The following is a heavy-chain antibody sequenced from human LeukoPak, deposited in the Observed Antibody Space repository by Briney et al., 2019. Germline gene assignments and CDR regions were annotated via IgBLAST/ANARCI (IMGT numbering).Heavy chain of an antibody. J-gene: IGHJ4*02. CDR2: ISSSSTYI. Sequence: GGSLRLSCAASGFTFSSYTMNWVRQAPGKGLEWVSSISSSSTYIYSADSVKGRFTISRDNAKNSLYLQMNSLRAADTAVYYCARGGASGIYDYVWGSYRSSVFDYWGQGTLVTVSS. V-gene: IGHV3-21*04. CDR3: ARGGASGIYDYVWGSYRSSVFDY. D-gene: IGHD3-16*02. CDR1: GFTFSSYT.